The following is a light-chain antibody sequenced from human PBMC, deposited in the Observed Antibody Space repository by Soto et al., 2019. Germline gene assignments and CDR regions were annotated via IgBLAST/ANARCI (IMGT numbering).Light chain of an antibody. CDR2: AAS. J-gene: IGKJ5*01. Sequence: DIQMTQSPSSLSAYVGDRVTITCRASQSISHYLIWYQQKPGKAPKVLIYAASSLQSGVPSRFSGSGSGTAFTLTISSLQPEDFATYYCQQSYSTPITFGQGTRLEIK. V-gene: IGKV1-39*01. CDR3: QQSYSTPIT. CDR1: QSISHY.